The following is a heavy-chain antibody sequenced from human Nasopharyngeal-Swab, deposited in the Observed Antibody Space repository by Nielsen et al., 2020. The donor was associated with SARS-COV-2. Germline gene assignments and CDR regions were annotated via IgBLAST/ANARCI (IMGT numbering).Heavy chain of an antibody. CDR3: SRDAAGANWLDP. D-gene: IGHD3-10*01. Sequence: WVRQAPGQGLEWMGWIDTNTGNPTYAQGFTGRLVFSLDTSVSTAYLQITSLKAEDTAVYFCSRDAAGANWLDPWGQGTLVTVSS. J-gene: IGHJ5*02. CDR2: IDTNTGNP. V-gene: IGHV7-4-1*02.